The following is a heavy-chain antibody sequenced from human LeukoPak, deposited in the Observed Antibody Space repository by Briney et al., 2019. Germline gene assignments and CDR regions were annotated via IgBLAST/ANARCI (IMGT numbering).Heavy chain of an antibody. J-gene: IGHJ4*02. V-gene: IGHV3-33*01. CDR1: GFTFSSYG. CDR3: ARDLTGATVTTYFDY. Sequence: GGSLRLSCAASGFTFSSYGMHWVRQAPGKGLEWVAVIWYDGSNKYYADSVKGRFTISRDNSKNTLYLQMNSLRAEDTAVYYRARDLTGATVTTYFDYWGQGTLVTVSS. CDR2: IWYDGSNK. D-gene: IGHD4-11*01.